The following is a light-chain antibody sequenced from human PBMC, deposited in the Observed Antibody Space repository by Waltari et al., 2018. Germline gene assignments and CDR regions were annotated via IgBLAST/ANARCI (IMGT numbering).Light chain of an antibody. Sequence: QPVLTQPPSVSGAPGQSITISCTGSSSNFGAGYDVHWYQQLPGTAPKLLIYANKNRPSGVPDRFSGSKSGTSASLAITGLQAEDEADYYCQSFDRSLSASVFGGGTKLTVL. CDR2: ANK. J-gene: IGLJ3*02. CDR1: SSNFGAGYD. V-gene: IGLV1-40*01. CDR3: QSFDRSLSASV.